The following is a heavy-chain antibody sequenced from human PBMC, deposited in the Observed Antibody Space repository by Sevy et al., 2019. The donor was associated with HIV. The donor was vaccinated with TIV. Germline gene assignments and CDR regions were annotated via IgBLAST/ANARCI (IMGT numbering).Heavy chain of an antibody. CDR3: VKERVGYISSWYYFDY. CDR1: GFTVNTYA. J-gene: IGHJ4*02. V-gene: IGHV3-23*01. Sequence: GGFLRLSCAVSGFTVNTYAMSWVRQAPGKGLEWVVVINNSGGSTDYADSVRGRFSISRDNPNVYLEMNSLRVEDTAVYYCVKERVGYISSWYYFDYWGQGTLVTVSS. D-gene: IGHD6-13*01. CDR2: INNSGGST.